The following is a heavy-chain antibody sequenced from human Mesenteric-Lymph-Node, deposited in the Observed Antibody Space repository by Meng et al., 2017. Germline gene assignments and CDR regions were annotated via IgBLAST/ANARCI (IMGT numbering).Heavy chain of an antibody. V-gene: IGHV4-39*07. D-gene: IGHD6-19*01. CDR2: TDYGGTA. Sequence: ESLKISCSVSGASISVGGYYWGWIRQPPGKGLEWIGTTDYGGTAYYSPSLKSRVTISADRSKEQFSLKLRSVTAADTAVYYCARVTTTVTGKFDYWGQGTLVTVSS. CDR3: ARVTTTVTGKFDY. J-gene: IGHJ4*02. CDR1: GASISVGGYY.